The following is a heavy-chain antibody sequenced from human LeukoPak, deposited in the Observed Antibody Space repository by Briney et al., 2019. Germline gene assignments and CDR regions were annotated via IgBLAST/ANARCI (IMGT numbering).Heavy chain of an antibody. D-gene: IGHD6-19*01. CDR3: ARDLVSGWPYYYYYMDV. V-gene: IGHV4-59*12. J-gene: IGHJ6*03. CDR1: GGSISSYY. Sequence: SETLSLTCTVSGGSISSYYWSWIRQPPGKGLEWIGYIYYSGSTNYNPSLKSRVTMSVDTSKNQFSLKLSSVTAADTAVYYCARDLVSGWPYYYYYMDVWGKGTTVTISS. CDR2: IYYSGST.